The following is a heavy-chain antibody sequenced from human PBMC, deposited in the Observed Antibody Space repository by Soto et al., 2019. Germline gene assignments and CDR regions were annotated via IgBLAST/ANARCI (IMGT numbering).Heavy chain of an antibody. CDR3: AAASPWDDIVLVPAALARYYYYGMDV. V-gene: IGHV1-58*01. Sequence: SVKVSCKASGFTFTSSAVQWVRQARGQRLEWIGWIVVGSGNTNYAQKFQERVTITRDMSTSTAYMELSSLRSEDTAVYYCAAASPWDDIVLVPAALARYYYYGMDVWGQ. CDR2: IVVGSGNT. D-gene: IGHD2-2*01. J-gene: IGHJ6*02. CDR1: GFTFTSSA.